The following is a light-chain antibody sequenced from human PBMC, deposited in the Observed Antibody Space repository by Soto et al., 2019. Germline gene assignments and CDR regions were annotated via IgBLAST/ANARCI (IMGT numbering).Light chain of an antibody. CDR1: SSDVGGYTY. Sequence: QSVLTQPASVSGSLGQSITISCTGTSSDVGGYTYVSWYQQYPGKAPKLMIFEVNKRPSGVSNRFSGSKSGNTASLTISGLKVEDEADYYCCSSGGSPTYVFGTGTKLTVL. CDR2: EVN. CDR3: CSSGGSPTYV. J-gene: IGLJ1*01. V-gene: IGLV2-23*02.